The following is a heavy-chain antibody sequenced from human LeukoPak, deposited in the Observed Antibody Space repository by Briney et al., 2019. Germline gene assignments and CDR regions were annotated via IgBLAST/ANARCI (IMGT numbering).Heavy chain of an antibody. J-gene: IGHJ4*02. D-gene: IGHD2-15*01. V-gene: IGHV3-30*04. CDR1: GFTFSSYA. Sequence: GRSLRLSCAASGFTFSSYAMHWVRQAPGKGLEWVAVMSYDGSYKYYADSVKGRFTISGDNSQNTVYLQMNSLRAEDTAVYYCARGGRVVVAASPQDYWGQGTLVTVSS. CDR2: MSYDGSYK. CDR3: ARGGRVVVAASPQDY.